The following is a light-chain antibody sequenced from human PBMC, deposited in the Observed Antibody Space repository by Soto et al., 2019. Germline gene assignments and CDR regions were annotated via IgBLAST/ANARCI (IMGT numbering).Light chain of an antibody. V-gene: IGLV2-14*01. Sequence: QSVLTQPASVSGSRGQSLTMSCTGTSIDIAPYNYVSWYQQHPGKAPKLIIYEVSYRPSGISNRFSGSKSGNTASLTISGLQAEDEADYYCSSYTSSTNYVFGTGTKVTVL. CDR3: SSYTSSTNYV. J-gene: IGLJ1*01. CDR1: SIDIAPYNY. CDR2: EVS.